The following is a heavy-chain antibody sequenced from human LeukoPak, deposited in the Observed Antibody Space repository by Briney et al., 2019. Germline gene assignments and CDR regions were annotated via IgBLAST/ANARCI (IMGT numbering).Heavy chain of an antibody. V-gene: IGHV3-53*01. CDR1: GFTVSSNY. J-gene: IGHJ4*02. Sequence: GGSLRLSCAASGFTVSSNYVSWVRQVPGKGLELVSVIFTGGTTYYADSVRDRFTISRDDSKNTLFLQMNSLRAEDTAMYYCARGYSSSWYDWGQGTLVTVSS. CDR3: ARGYSSSWYD. CDR2: IFTGGTT. D-gene: IGHD6-13*01.